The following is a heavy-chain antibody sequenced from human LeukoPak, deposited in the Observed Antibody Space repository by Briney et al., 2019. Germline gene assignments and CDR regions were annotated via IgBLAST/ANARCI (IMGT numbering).Heavy chain of an antibody. CDR3: AKSRISTMVRGVGGLIDY. CDR1: GFTFSSYA. CDR2: ISGSGGST. D-gene: IGHD3-10*01. Sequence: PGGSLRLSWAASGFTFSSYAMSWVRQAPGKGLEWVSAISGSGGSTYYADSVKGRFTISRDNSKNTLYLQMNSLRAEDTAVYYCAKSRISTMVRGVGGLIDYWGQGTLVTVSS. V-gene: IGHV3-23*01. J-gene: IGHJ4*02.